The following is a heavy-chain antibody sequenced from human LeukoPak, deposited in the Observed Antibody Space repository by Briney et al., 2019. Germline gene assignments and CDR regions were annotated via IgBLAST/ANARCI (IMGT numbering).Heavy chain of an antibody. CDR2: IYYSGST. CDR3: ARYGGLLDY. CDR1: GGSISSYY. J-gene: IGHJ4*02. Sequence: SETLSLTCTVSGGSISSYYWSWIRQPPGKGLEWIGYIYYSGSTNYNPSLKSRVTILVDTSKNQFSLKLSSVTAADTAVYYCARYGGLLDYWGQGTLVTVSS. V-gene: IGHV4-59*01. D-gene: IGHD4-23*01.